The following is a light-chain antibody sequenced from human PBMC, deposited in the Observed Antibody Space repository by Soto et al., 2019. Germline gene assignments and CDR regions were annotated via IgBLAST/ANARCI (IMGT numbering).Light chain of an antibody. CDR2: QDS. Sequence: QSVLTQPPSVSGAPGQRVTISCTGRSSNIGSTFDVHWYQHLPGTAPKLLIYQDSNRPSGVPDRFSGSKSGTSASPAITGLQAEDEADYYCQSYDNSLRAWVFGGGTKLTVL. CDR3: QSYDNSLRAWV. CDR1: SSNIGSTFD. V-gene: IGLV1-40*01. J-gene: IGLJ3*02.